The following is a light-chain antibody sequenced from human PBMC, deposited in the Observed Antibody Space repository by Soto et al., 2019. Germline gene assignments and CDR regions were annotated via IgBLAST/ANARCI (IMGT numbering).Light chain of an antibody. V-gene: IGKV3-20*01. Sequence: EIVLTPSPGTLSLSLGERATLSCRASQSVSSSYLAWYQQKPGQAPRLLIYGASSRATGIPDRFSGSGSGTDFTLTISRLEPEDFAVYYCQQYGSSPLTFGQGTKVEIK. CDR2: GAS. J-gene: IGKJ1*01. CDR3: QQYGSSPLT. CDR1: QSVSSSY.